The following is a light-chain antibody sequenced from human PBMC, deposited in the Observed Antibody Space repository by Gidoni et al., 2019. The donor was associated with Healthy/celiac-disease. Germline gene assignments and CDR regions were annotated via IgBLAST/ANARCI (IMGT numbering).Light chain of an antibody. Sequence: DIQMTQSPSSLSASVGDRVTSTCRASQRISSYLNWYQQKPGKATKLLIYAASSLQSGVPSRFSGSGSSTAFTLPISSLQPEDFATYYCQQSYSTPWTFGQGTKVEIK. CDR1: QRISSY. V-gene: IGKV1-39*01. CDR3: QQSYSTPWT. J-gene: IGKJ1*01. CDR2: AAS.